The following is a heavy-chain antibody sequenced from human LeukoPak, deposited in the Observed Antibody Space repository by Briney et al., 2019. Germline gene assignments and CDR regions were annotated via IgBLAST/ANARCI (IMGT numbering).Heavy chain of an antibody. Sequence: GGSLRPSCAASGFTFSSYSMNWVRQAPGKGLEWVSSISSSSRYIYYADSVKGRFTISRDNAKNSLYLQMNSLRAEDTAVYYCARDRIAGDAFDIWGQGTMVTVSS. CDR2: ISSSSRYI. CDR1: GFTFSSYS. J-gene: IGHJ3*02. CDR3: ARDRIAGDAFDI. V-gene: IGHV3-21*01. D-gene: IGHD1-26*01.